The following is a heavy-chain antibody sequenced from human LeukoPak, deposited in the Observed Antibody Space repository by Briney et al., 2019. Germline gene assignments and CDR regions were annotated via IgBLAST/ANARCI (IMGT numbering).Heavy chain of an antibody. CDR3: AREDYYDSSGGDCAFDI. CDR2: ILDDGSNK. J-gene: IGHJ3*02. CDR1: GFTFSSYA. V-gene: IGHV3-30-3*01. Sequence: GRSLRLSCAASGFTFSSYAMHWVRQAPGKGLEWVAVILDDGSNKYYADSVKGRFTISRDNSKNTLYLQMNSLRAEDTAVYYCAREDYYDSSGGDCAFDIWGQGTMVTVSS. D-gene: IGHD3-22*01.